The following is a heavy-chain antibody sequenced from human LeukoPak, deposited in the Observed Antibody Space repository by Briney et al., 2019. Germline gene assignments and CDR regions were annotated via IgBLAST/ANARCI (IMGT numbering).Heavy chain of an antibody. J-gene: IGHJ4*02. D-gene: IGHD3-9*01. CDR3: ARDLLGSATSYSSGAWDY. V-gene: IGHV1-69*13. CDR1: GGTFSSYA. Sequence: SVKVSCKASGGTFSSYAISWVRQAPRQGLEWMEGTIPIFDTADNAQKFQGRLTITADESTSTAYMELSSLRAEDTAVYYCARDLLGSATSYSSGAWDYWGQGTLVTVSS. CDR2: TIPIFDTA.